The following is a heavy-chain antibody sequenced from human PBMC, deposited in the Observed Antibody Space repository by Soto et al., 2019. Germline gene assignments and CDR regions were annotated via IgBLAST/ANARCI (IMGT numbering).Heavy chain of an antibody. V-gene: IGHV4-31*01. J-gene: IGHJ4*02. Sequence: QVQLQESGPGLVKPSQTLSLTCDVSGASVTRSGSYWGWIRQRPGQVLEWIGYIDFAGPTYYNPSLNSLVIVTAKASRYLLSLSLSVLAAADTALYYCATRTTVTTFDYWGQGTLVTVSS. D-gene: IGHD4-17*01. CDR2: IDFAGPT. CDR1: GASVTRSGSY. CDR3: ATRTTVTTFDY.